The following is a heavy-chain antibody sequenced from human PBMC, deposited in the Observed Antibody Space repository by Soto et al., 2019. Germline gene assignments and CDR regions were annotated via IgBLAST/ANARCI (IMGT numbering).Heavy chain of an antibody. D-gene: IGHD3-10*01. CDR3: AKDRGMGYYYGSGSLKPYYYGMDV. J-gene: IGHJ6*02. CDR2: ISYDGSNK. V-gene: IGHV3-30*18. Sequence: GGSLRLSCAASGFTFSSYGMHWVRPAPGKGLEWVAVISYDGSNKYYADSVKGRFTISRDNSENTLYLQMNSLRAEDTAGYYCAKDRGMGYYYGSGSLKPYYYGMDVWGQGTTVTVSS. CDR1: GFTFSSYG.